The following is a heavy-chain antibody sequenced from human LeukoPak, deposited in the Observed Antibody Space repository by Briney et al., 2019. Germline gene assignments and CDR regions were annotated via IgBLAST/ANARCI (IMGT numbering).Heavy chain of an antibody. D-gene: IGHD3-3*01. CDR2: ISSSSSTI. CDR1: GFTFSSYS. J-gene: IGHJ4*02. CDR3: ARDGSGYYRNFDY. V-gene: IGHV3-48*02. Sequence: GGSLRLSCAASGFTFSSYSMNWVRQAPGKGLEWVSYISSSSSTIYYADSVKGRFTISRDNAKNSLYLQKNSLRDEDTAVYYCARDGSGYYRNFDYWGQGTLVTVSS.